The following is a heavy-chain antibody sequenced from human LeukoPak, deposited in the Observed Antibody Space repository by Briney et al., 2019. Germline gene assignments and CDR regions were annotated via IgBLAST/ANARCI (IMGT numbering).Heavy chain of an antibody. CDR1: GYTFTGYY. V-gene: IGHV1-2*02. CDR3: ARDPAYYDSSGPATRFDP. CDR2: INPNSGGT. D-gene: IGHD3-22*01. Sequence: ASVKVSCKASGYTFTGYYMHWVRQAPGQGLEWMGWINPNSGGTNYAQKFQGRVIMTRDTSISTAYMELSRLRSDDTAVYYCARDPAYYDSSGPATRFDPWGQGTLVTVSS. J-gene: IGHJ5*02.